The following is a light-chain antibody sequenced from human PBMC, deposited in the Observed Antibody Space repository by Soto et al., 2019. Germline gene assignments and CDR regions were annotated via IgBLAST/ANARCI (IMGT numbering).Light chain of an antibody. V-gene: IGKV1-5*01. CDR3: QHYNSYSPT. CDR1: QTISSW. J-gene: IGKJ1*01. Sequence: DIQMTQSPSTLSGSVGDRVTITCRASQTISSWLAWYQQKPGKAPKLLIYDASSLESGVPSRFSGSGSGTEFTLTISSLQPDDFATYYCQHYNSYSPTFGQGTKVDI. CDR2: DAS.